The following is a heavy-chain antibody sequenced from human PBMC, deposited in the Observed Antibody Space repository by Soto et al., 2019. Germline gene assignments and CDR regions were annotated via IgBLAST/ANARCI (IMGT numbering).Heavy chain of an antibody. Sequence: SETLSLTCAVSGGSISSSNWWSWVRQPPGKGLEWIGEIYHSGSTNYNPSLKSRVTISVDKSKNQFSLKLSSVTAADTAVYYCARDYKTCPYNSGCLPHAFDIWGQGTMVTVSS. V-gene: IGHV4-4*02. J-gene: IGHJ3*02. CDR3: ARDYKTCPYNSGCLPHAFDI. CDR2: IYHSGST. CDR1: GGSISSSNW. D-gene: IGHD6-19*01.